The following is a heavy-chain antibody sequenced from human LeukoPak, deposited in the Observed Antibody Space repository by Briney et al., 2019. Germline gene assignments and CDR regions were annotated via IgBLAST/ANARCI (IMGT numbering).Heavy chain of an antibody. CDR1: GYTFTGYY. CDR2: INPNSGGT. CDR3: AIRLRYCSGGSCHEY. Sequence: ASVKVSCKASGYTFTGYYMHWVRQAPGQGLEWMGWINPNSGGTNYAQKFQGRVTMTRDTSISTAYMELSRLRSDDTAVYYCAIRLRYCSGGSCHEYWGQGTLVTVSS. J-gene: IGHJ4*02. V-gene: IGHV1-2*02. D-gene: IGHD2-15*01.